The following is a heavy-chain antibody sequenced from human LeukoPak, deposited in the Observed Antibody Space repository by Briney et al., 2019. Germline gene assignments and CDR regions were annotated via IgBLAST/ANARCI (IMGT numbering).Heavy chain of an antibody. CDR3: ARGLSYDSSGYTTGDY. Sequence: SQTLSLTCTVSGVSISSGDYYWSWIRQPPGKGLEWIGYIYYSGSTYYNPSLKSRVTISVDTSKNQFSLKLSSVTAADTAVYYCARGLSYDSSGYTTGDYWGQGTLVTVSS. CDR2: IYYSGST. J-gene: IGHJ4*02. D-gene: IGHD3-22*01. CDR1: GVSISSGDYY. V-gene: IGHV4-30-4*01.